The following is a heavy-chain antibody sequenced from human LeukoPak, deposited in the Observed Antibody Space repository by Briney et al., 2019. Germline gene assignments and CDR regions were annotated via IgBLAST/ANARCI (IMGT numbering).Heavy chain of an antibody. CDR3: AREIYGGATSY. J-gene: IGHJ4*02. D-gene: IGHD3-16*01. CDR2: IDHTGTT. Sequence: PSETLSLTCSVSDDSITIYYWTWIRQPPGKGLEWIGYIDHTGTTNYNPSLNSRVTISRDTSKNHFSLQLSSVTAADTAVYYCAREIYGGATSYWGQGTLVTVSS. CDR1: DDSITIYY. V-gene: IGHV4-59*01.